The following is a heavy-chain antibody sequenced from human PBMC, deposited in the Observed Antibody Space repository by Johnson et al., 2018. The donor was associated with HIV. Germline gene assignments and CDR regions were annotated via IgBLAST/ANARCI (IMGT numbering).Heavy chain of an antibody. CDR1: GFTFGDYA. D-gene: IGHD3-22*01. J-gene: IGHJ3*01. CDR3: TREGATDYYDKGGDAFDC. Sequence: EVQLVESGGGLVQPGRSLRLSCTASGFTFGDYAMSWVRQAPGKGLEWVGFIRSKAYGGTTEYAASVKGRFAISRDDSKSIAYLQMNSLKTEDTAVYYCTREGATDYYDKGGDAFDCWGQGTMVTVSS. CDR2: IRSKAYGGTT. V-gene: IGHV3-49*04.